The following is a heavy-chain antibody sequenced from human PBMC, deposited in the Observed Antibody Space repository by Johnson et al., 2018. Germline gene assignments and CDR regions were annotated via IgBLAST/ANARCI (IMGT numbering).Heavy chain of an antibody. J-gene: IGHJ6*02. CDR1: GGSISSGGYS. CDR2: IYHSGST. D-gene: IGHD5-18*01. CDR3: ARVTGYSYGQYYYYGMDV. Sequence: QVQLQESGSGLVKPSQTLSLTCAVSGGSISSGGYSWSWIRQPPGKGLEWIGYIYHSGSTYYNPSLKSRVTISVDRSKNQFSLKLSPGTAADTAVYYCARVTGYSYGQYYYYGMDVWGQGTTVTVSS. V-gene: IGHV4-30-2*01.